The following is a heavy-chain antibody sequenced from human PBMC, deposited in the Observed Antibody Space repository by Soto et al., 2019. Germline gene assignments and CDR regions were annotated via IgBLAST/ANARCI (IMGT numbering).Heavy chain of an antibody. Sequence: LRLSSADSGFKFSSCAMGWVRQAAGTGLEWGPAISGSRGSTYYADSVKGRFTISRDNSKNTLYLQMNSLRAEDTAVYYCARDWSRGSVAVDYFDYWGQGTLVTVSS. CDR3: ARDWSRGSVAVDYFDY. J-gene: IGHJ4*02. CDR1: GFKFSSCA. CDR2: ISGSRGST. V-gene: IGHV3-23*01. D-gene: IGHD6-19*01.